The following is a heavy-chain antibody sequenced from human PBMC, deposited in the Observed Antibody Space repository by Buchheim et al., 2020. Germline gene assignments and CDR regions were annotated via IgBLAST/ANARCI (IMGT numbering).Heavy chain of an antibody. J-gene: IGHJ4*02. CDR3: FLGDDSSGYRGRGAFDY. Sequence: QVQLVQSGAEVKKPGASVKVSCKASGYTFTSYYMHWVRQAPGQGLEWMGIINPSGGSTSYAQKFQGRVTMTRETSTSTGYMELSSLRSEDTAVYYCFLGDDSSGYRGRGAFDYWGQGTL. CDR2: INPSGGST. V-gene: IGHV1-46*01. D-gene: IGHD3-22*01. CDR1: GYTFTSYY.